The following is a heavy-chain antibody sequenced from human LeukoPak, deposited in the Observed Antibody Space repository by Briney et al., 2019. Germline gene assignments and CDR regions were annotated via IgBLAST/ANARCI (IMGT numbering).Heavy chain of an antibody. J-gene: IGHJ4*02. CDR2: INPSGGST. CDR1: GYTFTSYY. V-gene: IGHV1-46*01. Sequence: ASVKASCKASGYTFTSYYMHWVRQAPEQGVEWMGIINPSGGSTSYAQNCQGRVTMTRDTSTNTVYMELSSLRSEDTAVYYCARVNDPSWWSDYWGQGTLVTVSS. D-gene: IGHD2-8*02. CDR3: ARVNDPSWWSDY.